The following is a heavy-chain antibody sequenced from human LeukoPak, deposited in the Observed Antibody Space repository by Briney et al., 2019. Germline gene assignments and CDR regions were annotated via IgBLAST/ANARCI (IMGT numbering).Heavy chain of an antibody. Sequence: PGGSLRLYCAASGFTFSSYCRDWLLQAPGKGLVWVSRINSDGSSTSHAGSVKGRFTTSRDNAKNTLYLQMNSLRGEDTAVYYCARETNWGPDYWGEGTLVTVSS. CDR2: INSDGSST. CDR1: GFTFSSYC. CDR3: ARETNWGPDY. D-gene: IGHD7-27*01. V-gene: IGHV3-74*01. J-gene: IGHJ4*02.